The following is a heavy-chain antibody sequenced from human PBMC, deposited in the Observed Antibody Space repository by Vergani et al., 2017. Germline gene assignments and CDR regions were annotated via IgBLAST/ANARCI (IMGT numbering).Heavy chain of an antibody. Sequence: QITWKESGPARVKPTQTLTLTCTFSGFSLNTRGVSVAGIRQPPGKALDWLALIYWNDDQHYSPSLNNRVTITKDTSKNQVVLTMTNMDYVDTGTYYCVYRKTECGTTGCFYPFYYYYYMVVWGKGTTVTVSS. J-gene: IGHJ6*03. CDR1: GFSLNTRGVS. V-gene: IGHV2-5*04. CDR3: VYRKTECGTTGCFYPFYYYYYMVV. CDR2: IYWNDDQ. D-gene: IGHD1-7*01.